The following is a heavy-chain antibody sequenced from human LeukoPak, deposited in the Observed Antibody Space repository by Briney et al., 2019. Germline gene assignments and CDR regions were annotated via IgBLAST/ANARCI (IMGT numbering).Heavy chain of an antibody. CDR2: ISYDGAKI. CDR1: GFTFSSYG. V-gene: IGHV3-30*03. Sequence: GRSLRLSCAAPGFTFSSYGMYWVRQAPAKGLEWVAVISYDGAKIYYAESVKGRFIISRDNSKNTLYLQMNSLRVEDTAVYYCARDPHGWGSYYNTYYFYGMDVWGQGTTVTVSS. J-gene: IGHJ6*02. CDR3: ARDPHGWGSYYNTYYFYGMDV. D-gene: IGHD3-10*01.